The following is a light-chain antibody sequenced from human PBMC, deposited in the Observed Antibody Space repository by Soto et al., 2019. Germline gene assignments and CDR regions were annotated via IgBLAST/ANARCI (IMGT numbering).Light chain of an antibody. Sequence: IVMTQSPATLSVSPGERATLSCRASQSVSNNLAWYQQKPGQAPRLLIYGASTRATGIPARFSGSGSGTEFTLTISSLQSEDFALYYCQQYNNWPLTFGRGTKVEI. CDR2: GAS. CDR1: QSVSNN. J-gene: IGKJ4*01. V-gene: IGKV3-15*01. CDR3: QQYNNWPLT.